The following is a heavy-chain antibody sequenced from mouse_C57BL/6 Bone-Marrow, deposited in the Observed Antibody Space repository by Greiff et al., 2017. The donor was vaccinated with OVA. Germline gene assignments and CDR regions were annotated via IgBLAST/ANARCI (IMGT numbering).Heavy chain of an antibody. D-gene: IGHD6-1*01. Sequence: VKLQESGPGLVQPSQSLSITCTVSGFSLTSYGVHWVRQSPGKGLEWLGVIWSGGSTDYNAAFISRLSISKDNSKSQVFFKMNSLQADDTAIYYCARWPLFAYWGQGTLVTVSA. CDR3: ARWPLFAY. CDR2: IWSGGST. J-gene: IGHJ3*01. CDR1: GFSLTSYG. V-gene: IGHV2-2*01.